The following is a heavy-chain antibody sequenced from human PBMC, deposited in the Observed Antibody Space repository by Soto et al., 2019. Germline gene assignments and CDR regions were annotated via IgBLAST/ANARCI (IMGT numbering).Heavy chain of an antibody. CDR2: IYWNDDK. CDR3: AHRARIAGREPFDY. V-gene: IGHV2-5*01. CDR1: GFSLSTSGVG. J-gene: IGHJ4*02. D-gene: IGHD6-13*01. Sequence: QITLKESGPTLVKPTQTLTLTCTFSGFSLSTSGVGVGWIRQPPGKALEWLALIYWNDDKRYSPALKSRLTITKDTSKNQVVLTMTNMDPVDTATYYCAHRARIAGREPFDYWGQGTLVTVSS.